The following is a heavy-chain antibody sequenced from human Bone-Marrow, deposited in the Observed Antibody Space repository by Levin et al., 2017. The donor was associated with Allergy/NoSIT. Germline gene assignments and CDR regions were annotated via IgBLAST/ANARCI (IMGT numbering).Heavy chain of an antibody. CDR1: GGSFRGYY. J-gene: IGHJ4*02. Sequence: ASETLSLTCAVYGGSFRGYYWSWIRQPPGKGLEWIGEINHSGSTNYNPSLKSRVTMSVDTSKNQFSLKLSSVTAADTALYYCARRNGDYGSGPTDYFDYWGQGTLVTVSP. CDR3: ARRNGDYGSGPTDYFDY. V-gene: IGHV4-34*01. D-gene: IGHD4-17*01. CDR2: INHSGST.